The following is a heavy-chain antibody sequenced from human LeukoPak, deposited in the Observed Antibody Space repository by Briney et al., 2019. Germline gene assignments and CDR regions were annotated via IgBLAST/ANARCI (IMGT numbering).Heavy chain of an antibody. V-gene: IGHV3-15*01. CDR2: LKSKAVGGTT. Sequence: GGSLRLSCAASGVTFRNAWICWGCHSPREGLGWVGRLKSKAVGGTTDYASPVKGPFHNTRDKSKNTLYLPMNSPKTRATAVYYCRSGGECGNGFFDLWGRGTLVTV. CDR3: RSGGECGNGFFDL. CDR1: GVTFRNAW. D-gene: IGHD2-21*01. J-gene: IGHJ2*01.